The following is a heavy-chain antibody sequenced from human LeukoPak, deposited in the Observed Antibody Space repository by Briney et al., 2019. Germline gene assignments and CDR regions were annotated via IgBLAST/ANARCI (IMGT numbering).Heavy chain of an antibody. CDR1: GDSVSSKSGA. CDR3: ARSQTRGTFDY. J-gene: IGHJ4*02. Sequence: SQTLSLTCAISGDSVSSKSGAWNWIRQSPSRGLEWLGGTYYRSKWSSGYAESVKSRLTVSPDTSKNQFSLQLRSVTPEDTAVYYCARSQTRGTFDYWGQGALVTVSS. CDR2: TYYRSKWSS. V-gene: IGHV6-1*01.